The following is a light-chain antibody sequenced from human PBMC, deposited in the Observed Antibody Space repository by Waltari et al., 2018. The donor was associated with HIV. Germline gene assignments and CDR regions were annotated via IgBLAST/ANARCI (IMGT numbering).Light chain of an antibody. J-gene: IGLJ1*01. CDR2: EVS. Sequence: QSALTQPASASGSPGQSITISCTGTSSDVGGYNYVPWYQQHPGKAPQLMIYEVSNRPSGVSNRFSASKSGTTASLTISGLQAEDAADYYCSSYTSSSTVFGTGTKVTVL. CDR1: SSDVGGYNY. V-gene: IGLV2-14*01. CDR3: SSYTSSSTV.